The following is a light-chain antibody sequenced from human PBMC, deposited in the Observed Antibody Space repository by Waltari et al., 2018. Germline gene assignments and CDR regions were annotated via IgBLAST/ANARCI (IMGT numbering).Light chain of an antibody. V-gene: IGLV3-9*01. CDR2: RNT. Sequence: SYELTQPLSVSVALGQTARSSCAGNNIGNKNVHWSQQKPGQAPGLVIYRNTNWPSEIPERISASTSGNTATLTISRAQAGDEGGYYCQVWDSNIWVFGGGTKLTVL. CDR3: QVWDSNIWV. CDR1: NIGNKN. J-gene: IGLJ3*02.